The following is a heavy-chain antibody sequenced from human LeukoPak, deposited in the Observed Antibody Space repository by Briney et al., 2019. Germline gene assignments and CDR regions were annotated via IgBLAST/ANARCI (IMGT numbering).Heavy chain of an antibody. CDR3: CSSGHYYYYMDV. CDR2: ISYDGGNK. D-gene: IGHD6-6*01. Sequence: GGSLRLSCAASGFTFSSYGMHWVRQAPGKGLEWVAVISYDGGNKYYADSVKGRFTISRDNSKNTLYLQMNSLRAEDTAVYYCCSSGHYYYYMDVWGKGTTVTVSS. CDR1: GFTFSSYG. J-gene: IGHJ6*03. V-gene: IGHV3-30*03.